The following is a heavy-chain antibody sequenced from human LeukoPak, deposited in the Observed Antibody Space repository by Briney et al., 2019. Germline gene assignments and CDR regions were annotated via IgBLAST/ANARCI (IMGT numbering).Heavy chain of an antibody. CDR1: GFTVSSNH. V-gene: IGHV3-53*01. J-gene: IGHJ4*02. D-gene: IGHD1-1*01. CDR3: ARGPAGYN. CDR2: IYSGGST. Sequence: PGGSLRLSCAASGFTVSSNHMSWVRQAPGKGLEWVSVIYSGGSTDYADSVKGRFTISRDNSKNTLYLQMNSLRAEDTGVYHCARGPAGYNWGQGTLVTVSS.